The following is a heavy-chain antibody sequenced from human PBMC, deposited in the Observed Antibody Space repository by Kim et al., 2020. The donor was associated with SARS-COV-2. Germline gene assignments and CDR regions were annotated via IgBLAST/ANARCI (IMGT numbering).Heavy chain of an antibody. J-gene: IGHJ6*03. Sequence: NPSLKSGVTIAVDTSKNQFSLKLSSVTAADTAVYYCARPYRDYYYYYMDVWGKGTTVTVSS. D-gene: IGHD1-1*01. CDR3: ARPYRDYYYYYMDV. V-gene: IGHV4-39*01.